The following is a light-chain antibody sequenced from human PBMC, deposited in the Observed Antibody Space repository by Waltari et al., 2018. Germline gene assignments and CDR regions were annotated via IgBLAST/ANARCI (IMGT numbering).Light chain of an antibody. J-gene: IGLJ3*02. CDR1: ILAKKY. Sequence: SYELTQPSSVSVSPGQTAKILCSGDILAKKYARWFQQKPGQAPLLLIYEASARPSEIPGRFSGSSSGTTVTLTITGAHVDDEADYYCFSAADNNWVFGGGTKLTVL. CDR3: FSAADNNWV. V-gene: IGLV3-27*01. CDR2: EAS.